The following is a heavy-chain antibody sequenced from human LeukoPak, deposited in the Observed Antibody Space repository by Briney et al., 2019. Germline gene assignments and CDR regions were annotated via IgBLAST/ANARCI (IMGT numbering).Heavy chain of an antibody. CDR1: GNYW. D-gene: IGHD3-9*01. Sequence: GGSLRLSCAASGNYWMHWVRQVPGKGLVWVSHINSDGSWTSYADSVKGRFTISKDNAKNTVYLQMNSLRTEDTAVYYCATGPLDYWGQGTLVTVSS. CDR3: ATGPLDY. V-gene: IGHV3-74*01. J-gene: IGHJ4*02. CDR2: INSDGSWT.